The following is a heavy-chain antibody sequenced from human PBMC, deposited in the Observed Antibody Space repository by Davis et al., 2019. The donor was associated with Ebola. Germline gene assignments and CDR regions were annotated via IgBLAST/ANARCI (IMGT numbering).Heavy chain of an antibody. V-gene: IGHV1-2*04. D-gene: IGHD4-17*01. CDR2: INPNSGGT. Sequence: ASVKVSCKASGYTFTGYYMHWVRQAPGQGLEWMGWINPNSGGTNYAQKFQGWVTMTRDTSISTAYMELSRLRSDDTAVYYCAREGVTTVTTRAFGATDTYYYYGMDVWGQGTTVTVSS. CDR3: AREGVTTVTTRAFGATDTYYYYGMDV. J-gene: IGHJ6*02. CDR1: GYTFTGYY.